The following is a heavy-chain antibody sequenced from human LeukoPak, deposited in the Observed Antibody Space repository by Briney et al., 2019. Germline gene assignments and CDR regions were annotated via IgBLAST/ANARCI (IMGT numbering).Heavy chain of an antibody. V-gene: IGHV4-39*07. CDR3: ARAPFSSTSQAWSNWFDP. J-gene: IGHJ5*02. Sequence: PSETLSLTCTVSGGSISSSSYYWGWIRQPPGKGLEWIGSIYYSGSTYYNPSLKSRVTISVDTSKNQFSLKLSSVTAADTAVYYCARAPFSSTSQAWSNWFDPWGQGTLVTVSS. D-gene: IGHD2-2*01. CDR2: IYYSGST. CDR1: GGSISSSSYY.